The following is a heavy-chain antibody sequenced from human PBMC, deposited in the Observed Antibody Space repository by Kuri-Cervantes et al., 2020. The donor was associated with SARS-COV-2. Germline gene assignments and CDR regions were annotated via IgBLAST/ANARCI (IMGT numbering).Heavy chain of an antibody. CDR3: ARPDSSGYYFDY. CDR2: IYYSGSA. CDR1: GGSISNGSFY. J-gene: IGHJ4*02. Sequence: GSLRLSCTVSGGSISNGSFYWGWIRQPPGRGLEWIGNIYYSGSAYYYPSLESRATMSLDTSNNQFSLKLSSVTAADTAVYYCARPDSSGYYFDYWGQGTLVTVSS. V-gene: IGHV4-39*01. D-gene: IGHD3-22*01.